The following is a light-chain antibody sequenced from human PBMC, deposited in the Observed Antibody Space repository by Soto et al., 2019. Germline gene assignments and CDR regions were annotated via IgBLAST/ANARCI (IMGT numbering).Light chain of an antibody. V-gene: IGKV3-11*01. J-gene: IGKJ1*01. Sequence: IVMTQSPATLSVSPGERATLSCRASQSVSSYLGWYQQKPGQAPRLLIYGASNRATDIPARFSGSGSGTGFTLTISSLEPEDFAVYYCQQNSNWPLTFGQGTKVDIK. CDR3: QQNSNWPLT. CDR1: QSVSSY. CDR2: GAS.